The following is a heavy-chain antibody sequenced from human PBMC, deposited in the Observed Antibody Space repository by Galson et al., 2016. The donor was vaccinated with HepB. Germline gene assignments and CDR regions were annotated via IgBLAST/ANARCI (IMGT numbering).Heavy chain of an antibody. CDR1: GYTFSSYG. J-gene: IGHJ4*02. CDR3: ARAGGDRQQLVLSYFDS. V-gene: IGHV1-69*10. CDR2: IIPIIGIG. Sequence: SVKVSCKASGYTFSSYGISWVRQAPGQGLEWMGLIIPIIGIGNHAQKFQGRVTITADKSTSTAYMELSNVTSEDTAIYYCARAGGDRQQLVLSYFDSWGQGTRVTVSS. D-gene: IGHD6-13*01.